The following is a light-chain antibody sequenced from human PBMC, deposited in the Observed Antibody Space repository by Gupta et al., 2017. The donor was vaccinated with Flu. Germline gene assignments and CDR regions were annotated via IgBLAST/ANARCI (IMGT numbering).Light chain of an antibody. V-gene: IGKV1-39*01. CDR1: QRISTF. Sequence: DIQMTQSPSSLSASVGDRVTIACRTSQRISTFLNWYQQKPGKAPNLLIYVVSSLQSGVPSRFSGSGSGTDFTLTISSLQPEDFATYYCQQSDSTPWTFGQGTKVEI. J-gene: IGKJ1*01. CDR3: QQSDSTPWT. CDR2: VVS.